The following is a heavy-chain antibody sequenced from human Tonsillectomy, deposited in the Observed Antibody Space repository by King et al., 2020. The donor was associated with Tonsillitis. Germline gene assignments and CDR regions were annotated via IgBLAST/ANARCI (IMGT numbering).Heavy chain of an antibody. CDR3: ARDFAV. CDR1: GGSFSTYY. CDR2: IYYTGST. D-gene: IGHD3-3*01. Sequence: QVQLQESGPGLVKPWETLSLTCTVSGGSFSTYYWSWIRQLPGKELEWIGFIYYTGSTNYNPSLKSRVTISIDTSKNQFSLRLTSVTAADTAMYYCARDFAVWGKGTTVTVSS. J-gene: IGHJ6*03. V-gene: IGHV4-59*01.